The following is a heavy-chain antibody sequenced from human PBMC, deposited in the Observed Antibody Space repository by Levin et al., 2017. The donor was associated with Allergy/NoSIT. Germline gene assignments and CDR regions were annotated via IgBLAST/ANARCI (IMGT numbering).Heavy chain of an antibody. CDR1: GFTFYNYA. D-gene: IGHD5-18*01. Sequence: GESLKISCAASGFTFYNYAMSWVRQPPGKGLEWVSAVSGSADYTYYADSVKGRFTISRDNSKNMVHLQMDSLRAEDTGIYYCAKEITAIEDWGQGTLVTVSS. CDR2: VSGSADYT. V-gene: IGHV3-23*01. J-gene: IGHJ4*02. CDR3: AKEITAIED.